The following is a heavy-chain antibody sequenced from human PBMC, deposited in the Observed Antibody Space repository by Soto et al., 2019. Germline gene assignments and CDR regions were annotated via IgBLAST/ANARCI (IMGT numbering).Heavy chain of an antibody. CDR2: IKNKNDGGTT. J-gene: IGHJ4*01. V-gene: IGHV3-15*07. CDR1: GFSFKNAW. D-gene: IGHD3-10*01. Sequence: EVELVESGGGLVKPGGSLTLSCAASGFSFKNAWMNWVRQAPGKGLEWVGRIKNKNDGGTTDYAAFVKGRFTISRDASEKTIYLHMNGLKTEDTGVYFCTGLWFGEIYNYWGQGSLVTVSS. CDR3: TGLWFGEIYNY.